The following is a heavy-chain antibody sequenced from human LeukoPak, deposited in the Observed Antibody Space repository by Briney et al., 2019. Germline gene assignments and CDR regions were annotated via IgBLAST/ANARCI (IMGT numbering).Heavy chain of an antibody. CDR3: AGQDFWSGYSPNFYY. V-gene: IGHV4-4*07. CDR2: IYTSGST. J-gene: IGHJ4*02. Sequence: SETLSLTCTVSGGSISSYYWSWIRQPAGKGLEWIGRIYTSGSTNYNPSLKSRVTMSVDTSKNQFSLKLSSVTAADTAVYYCAGQDFWSGYSPNFYYWGQGTLVTVSS. CDR1: GGSISSYY. D-gene: IGHD3-3*01.